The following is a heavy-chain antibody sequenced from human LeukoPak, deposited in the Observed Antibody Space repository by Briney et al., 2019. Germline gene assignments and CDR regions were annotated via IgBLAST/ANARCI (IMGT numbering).Heavy chain of an antibody. D-gene: IGHD3-16*01. CDR3: ARAHVWGSSQGDYFDY. CDR1: GFDFSAYG. Sequence: PGGSLRLSCAASGFDFSAYGMNWVRQAPGKGLEWVSVIYSGGSTYYADSVKGRFTISRDNSKSTLYLQMNSLRAEDTAVYYCARAHVWGSSQGDYFDYWGQGTLVTVSS. J-gene: IGHJ4*02. V-gene: IGHV3-66*01. CDR2: IYSGGST.